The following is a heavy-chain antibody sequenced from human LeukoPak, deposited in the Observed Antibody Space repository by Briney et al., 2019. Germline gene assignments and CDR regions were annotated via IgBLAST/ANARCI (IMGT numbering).Heavy chain of an antibody. CDR1: GGSISSYY. CDR3: ARGQRLRFLEWFNFDY. D-gene: IGHD3-3*01. CDR2: IYYSGST. V-gene: IGHV4-59*12. Sequence: SETLSLTCTVSGGSISSYYWSWIRQPPGKGLEWIGYIYYSGSTNYNPSLKSRVTISVDTSKNQFSLKLSSVTAADTAVYYCARGQRLRFLEWFNFDYWGQGTLVTVSS. J-gene: IGHJ4*02.